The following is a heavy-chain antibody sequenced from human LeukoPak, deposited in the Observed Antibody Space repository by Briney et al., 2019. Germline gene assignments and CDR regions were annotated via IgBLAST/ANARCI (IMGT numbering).Heavy chain of an antibody. CDR2: IKSETDGGTT. D-gene: IGHD3-22*01. J-gene: IGHJ4*02. CDR1: GFTFSSAW. Sequence: GGSLRLSCAASGFTFSSAWMNWVRQAPGKGLEWVGRIKSETDGGTTDYAAPVKGTFTISRDDSENTLYLQMNSLKTEDTAVYYCARYRVVVITNKNYYFDYWGQGTLVTVSS. CDR3: ARYRVVVITNKNYYFDY. V-gene: IGHV3-15*07.